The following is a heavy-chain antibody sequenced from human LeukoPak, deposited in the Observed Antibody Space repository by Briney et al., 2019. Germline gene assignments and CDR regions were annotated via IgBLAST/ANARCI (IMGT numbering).Heavy chain of an antibody. D-gene: IGHD6-19*01. CDR1: GFTFITYA. Sequence: GGSLRLSCAASGFTFITYAMSWVRQAPGKGLEWVSPISGSDGTTYYADSVKGRFIISRDNSKDTLYLQMDSLRAEGTAVYYCAKRKDSSGWSPFDYWGQGTLVTVSS. CDR2: ISGSDGTT. CDR3: AKRKDSSGWSPFDY. V-gene: IGHV3-23*01. J-gene: IGHJ4*02.